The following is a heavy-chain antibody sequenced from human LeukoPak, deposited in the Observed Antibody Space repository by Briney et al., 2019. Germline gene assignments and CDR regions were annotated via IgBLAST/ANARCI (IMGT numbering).Heavy chain of an antibody. CDR2: IYPGDSDT. CDR1: GYSFTNYW. D-gene: IGHD6-13*01. Sequence: GESLKICCKGSGYSFTNYWIGWVRQMPGKGLEWLGIIYPGDSDTRYSPSFQGQVTISADRSISTAYLQWSSLKASDTAIYYCARRYSSTEIFDYWGQGTLVTVSS. CDR3: ARRYSSTEIFDY. V-gene: IGHV5-51*01. J-gene: IGHJ4*02.